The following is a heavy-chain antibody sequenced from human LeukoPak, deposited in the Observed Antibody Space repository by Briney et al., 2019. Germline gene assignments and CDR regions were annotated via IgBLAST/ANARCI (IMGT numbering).Heavy chain of an antibody. Sequence: GGSLRLSCAASGFTFSSYAMHWVRQAPGKGLEWVAVISYDGSNKYYADSVKGRSTISRDNSKNTLYLQMNSLRAEDTAVYYCARDLMRSDFWSGYGDYWGQGILVTVSS. J-gene: IGHJ4*02. CDR3: ARDLMRSDFWSGYGDY. CDR2: ISYDGSNK. D-gene: IGHD3-3*01. V-gene: IGHV3-30*01. CDR1: GFTFSSYA.